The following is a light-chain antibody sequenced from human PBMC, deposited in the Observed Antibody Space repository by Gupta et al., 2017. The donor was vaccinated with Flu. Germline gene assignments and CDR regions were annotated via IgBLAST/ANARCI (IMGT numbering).Light chain of an antibody. CDR3: QSYDSSLSGYV. Sequence: QCVLTQPPSVSGAPGQRVTISCTGSSSNIGTVYDVHRYQQLPGTAPKLLIYGNNNRPSGVPDRFSGSKSGTSASLAITGLQAEDEADYYCQSYDSSLSGYVFGTGTKVTVL. V-gene: IGLV1-40*01. J-gene: IGLJ1*01. CDR1: SSNIGTVYD. CDR2: GNN.